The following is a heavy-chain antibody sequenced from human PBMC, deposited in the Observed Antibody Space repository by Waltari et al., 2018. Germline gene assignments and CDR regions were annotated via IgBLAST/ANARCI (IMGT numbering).Heavy chain of an antibody. D-gene: IGHD1-26*01. CDR2: FDPEDGET. Sequence: QVQLVQSGAEVKKPGASVKVSCKASEYTFTGYYMHWVRQAPGQGLEWMGGFDPEDGETIYAQKFQGRVTMTEDTSTDTAYMELSSLRSEDTAVYYCAKGEMERAFDIWGQGTMVTVSS. V-gene: IGHV1-24*01. CDR1: EYTFTGYY. CDR3: AKGEMERAFDI. J-gene: IGHJ3*02.